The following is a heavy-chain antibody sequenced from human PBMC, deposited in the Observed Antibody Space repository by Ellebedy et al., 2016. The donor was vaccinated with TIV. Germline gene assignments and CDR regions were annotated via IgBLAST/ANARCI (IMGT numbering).Heavy chain of an antibody. CDR3: AREEGGYEDYYYYYGMDV. J-gene: IGHJ6*02. D-gene: IGHD5-12*01. Sequence: AASVKVSCKASGYTFTSYDINWVRQAPGQGLEWMGWINPNSGGTNYAQKFQGRVTMTRDTSISTAYMELSRLRSDDTAVYYCAREEGGYEDYYYYYGMDVWGQGTTVTVSS. CDR2: INPNSGGT. V-gene: IGHV1-2*02. CDR1: GYTFTSYD.